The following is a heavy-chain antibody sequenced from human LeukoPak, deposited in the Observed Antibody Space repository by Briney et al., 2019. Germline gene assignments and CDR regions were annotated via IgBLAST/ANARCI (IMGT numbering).Heavy chain of an antibody. CDR3: ARWRELVVPAAIRGNWFDP. CDR2: IYHSGST. CDR1: GGSISSGGYY. Sequence: PSETLFLTCTVSGGSISSGGYYWSWIRQPPGKGLEWIGYIYHSGSTYYNPSLKSRVTISVDRSKNQFSLKLSSVTAADTAVYYCARWRELVVPAAIRGNWFDPWGQGTLVTVSS. J-gene: IGHJ5*02. V-gene: IGHV4-30-2*01. D-gene: IGHD2-2*02.